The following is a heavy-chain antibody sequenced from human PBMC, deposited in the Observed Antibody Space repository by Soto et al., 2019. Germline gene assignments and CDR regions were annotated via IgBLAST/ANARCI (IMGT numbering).Heavy chain of an antibody. V-gene: IGHV1-69*13. J-gene: IGHJ4*02. Sequence: ASVKVSCKASGGTFSSYAISWVRQAPGQGLEWMGGIIPIFGTANYAQKFQGRVTITADESTSTAYMELSSLRSEDTAVYYCARDLGDLIAARPRFDYWGQGTLVTVSS. D-gene: IGHD6-6*01. CDR2: IIPIFGTA. CDR1: GGTFSSYA. CDR3: ARDLGDLIAARPRFDY.